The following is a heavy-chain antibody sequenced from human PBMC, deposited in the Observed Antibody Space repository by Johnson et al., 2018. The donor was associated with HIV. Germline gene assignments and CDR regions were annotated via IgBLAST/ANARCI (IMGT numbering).Heavy chain of an antibody. Sequence: QVQLVESGGGVVQPGGSLRLSCTASGFTFNTYGMHWVRQAPGKGLEWVAFIRYDGSNKYYADSVKGRFTISRDNSKNTLYLQMNSLRAEDTAVYYCAKDSSFSYYYSDAFDIWGQGTMVTVSS. D-gene: IGHD3-10*01. CDR2: IRYDGSNK. J-gene: IGHJ3*02. CDR3: AKDSSFSYYYSDAFDI. V-gene: IGHV3-30*02. CDR1: GFTFNTYG.